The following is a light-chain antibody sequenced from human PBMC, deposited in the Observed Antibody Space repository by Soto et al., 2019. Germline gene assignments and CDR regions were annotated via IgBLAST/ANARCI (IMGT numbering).Light chain of an antibody. CDR3: QHYNSYSEA. J-gene: IGKJ1*01. Sequence: DIQITQSPSTLSGSVGDRVTITCRASQTISSWLAWYQQKPGKPPKLLIYKASTLKSGVPSRFRGSGSGTEFTLTVSSLQPDDFSTYYCQHYNSYSEAFGQGTKVDIK. V-gene: IGKV1-5*03. CDR2: KAS. CDR1: QTISSW.